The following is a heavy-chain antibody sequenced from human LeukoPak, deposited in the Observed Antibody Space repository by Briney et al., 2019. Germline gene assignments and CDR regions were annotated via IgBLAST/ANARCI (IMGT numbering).Heavy chain of an antibody. D-gene: IGHD6-13*01. CDR1: GFTFSSYS. CDR3: ARAPGIAAARFDP. J-gene: IGHJ5*02. V-gene: IGHV3-21*01. Sequence: GGSLRLSCAASGFTFSSYSMNWVRQAPGKGLEWVSSISSSSSYIYYADSVKGRFTISRDNAKNSLYLQMNSLRAEDTAVCYCARAPGIAAARFDPWGQGTLVTVSS. CDR2: ISSSSSYI.